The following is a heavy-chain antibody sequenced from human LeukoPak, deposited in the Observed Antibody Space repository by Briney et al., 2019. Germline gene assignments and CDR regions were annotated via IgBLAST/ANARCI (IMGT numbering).Heavy chain of an antibody. CDR2: ISGSGGST. Sequence: GGSLRLSCAASGFTFSSYAMSWVRQAPGKGLEWVSAISGSGGSTYHAGSVKGRFTISRDNSKNTLYLQMNSLRAEDTAVYYCAKAPYSSGWYYFDYWGQGTLVTVSS. CDR3: AKAPYSSGWYYFDY. CDR1: GFTFSSYA. D-gene: IGHD6-19*01. V-gene: IGHV3-23*01. J-gene: IGHJ4*02.